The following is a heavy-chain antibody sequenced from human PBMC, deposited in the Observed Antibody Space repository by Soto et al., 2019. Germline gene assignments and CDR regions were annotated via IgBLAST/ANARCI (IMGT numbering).Heavy chain of an antibody. J-gene: IGHJ4*02. CDR2: IKAYSGNT. Sequence: QVQLVQSGAEVKKPGASVKVSCKASGYTFPSSTISWLRQAPGQGLEWMGWIKAYSGNTNYAQKLQCRVTMTTDTSTNTAYMELGSLTSDDTAMYYCAIADYGDDDYWGQGTLVTVSS. V-gene: IGHV1-18*01. CDR1: GYTFPSST. D-gene: IGHD4-17*01. CDR3: AIADYGDDDY.